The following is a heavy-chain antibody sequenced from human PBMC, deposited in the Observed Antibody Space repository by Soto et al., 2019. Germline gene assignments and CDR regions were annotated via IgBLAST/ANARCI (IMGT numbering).Heavy chain of an antibody. D-gene: IGHD3-9*01. V-gene: IGHV4-59*01. CDR3: ARRYGIVTGYLYYFDY. CDR2: IYYSGST. Sequence: PSETLSLTCTVSGGSISSYYWSWIRQPPGKGLEWIGYIYYSGSTNYNPSLKSRVTISVDTSKNQFSLKLSSVTAADTAGYYCARRYGIVTGYLYYFDYWGQGTLVTVSS. CDR1: GGSISSYY. J-gene: IGHJ4*02.